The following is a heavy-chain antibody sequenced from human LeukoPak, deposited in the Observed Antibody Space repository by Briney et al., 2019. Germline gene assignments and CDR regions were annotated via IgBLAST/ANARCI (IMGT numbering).Heavy chain of an antibody. CDR2: ISAYNGNT. CDR1: GYTFTSYG. Sequence: RASVKVSCKASGYTFTSYGISWVRQAPGQGLEWMGWISAYNGNTNYAQKLQGRVTMTTDTSTSTAYMELRSLRSDDTAVYYCARDYYDSSGAGQDPWGQGTLVTVSS. D-gene: IGHD3-22*01. CDR3: ARDYYDSSGAGQDP. V-gene: IGHV1-18*01. J-gene: IGHJ5*02.